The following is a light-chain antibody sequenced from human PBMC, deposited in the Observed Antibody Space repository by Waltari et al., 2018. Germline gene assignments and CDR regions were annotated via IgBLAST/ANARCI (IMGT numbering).Light chain of an antibody. CDR3: SSYAGNNNVV. CDR2: EVS. V-gene: IGLV2-8*01. J-gene: IGLJ2*01. Sequence: QSALTQPPSASGSPGPSVTISCTGTSSDVGGYNYVSWYQQHPGKAPKLMIYEVSKRPSGVPDRFSGSKSGNTASLTVSGLRAEDEADYYCSSYAGNNNVVFGGGTKLTVL. CDR1: SSDVGGYNY.